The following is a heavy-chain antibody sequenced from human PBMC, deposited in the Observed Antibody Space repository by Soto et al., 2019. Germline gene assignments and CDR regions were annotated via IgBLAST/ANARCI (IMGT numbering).Heavy chain of an antibody. CDR2: INQDVSER. Sequence: GGSLRLSCAASGFTFSVQWMSWVRQAPGKGLEWVATINQDVSERYYVDSVKGRFSISRDSAKNSLYLQMNSLRAEDTAVYYCTTEEWYYFPSWGQGTLVTVSS. CDR1: GFTFSVQW. D-gene: IGHD3-3*01. CDR3: TTEEWYYFPS. V-gene: IGHV3-7*03. J-gene: IGHJ4*02.